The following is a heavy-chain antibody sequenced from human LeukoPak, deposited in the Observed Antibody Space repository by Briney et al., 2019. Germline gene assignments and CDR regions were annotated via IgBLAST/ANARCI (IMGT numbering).Heavy chain of an antibody. J-gene: IGHJ4*02. D-gene: IGHD1-26*01. V-gene: IGHV3-23*01. CDR1: KFNFNSYG. CDR3: ATQELLYHFDY. CDR2: ISGSGGST. Sequence: GGSLRLSCTTSKFNFNSYGMTWVRQAPGKGLEWVSGISGSGGSTYYADSVKGRFTISRDNSKNSLYLQMNSLRAEDTAVYYCATQELLYHFDYWGQGTLVTVSS.